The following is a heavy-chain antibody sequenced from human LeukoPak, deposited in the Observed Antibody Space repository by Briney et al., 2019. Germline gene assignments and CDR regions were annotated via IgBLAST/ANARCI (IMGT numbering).Heavy chain of an antibody. CDR3: ARRVAARSHYYYYYMDV. CDR1: GGSISSYY. Sequence: SETLSLTCTVSGGSISSYYWSWIRQPPGKGLEWIGYIYTSGSTNYNPSLKSRVTIPVDTSKNQFSLKLSSVTAADTAVYYCARRVAARSHYYYYYMDVWGKGTTVTVSS. J-gene: IGHJ6*03. D-gene: IGHD6-6*01. CDR2: IYTSGST. V-gene: IGHV4-4*09.